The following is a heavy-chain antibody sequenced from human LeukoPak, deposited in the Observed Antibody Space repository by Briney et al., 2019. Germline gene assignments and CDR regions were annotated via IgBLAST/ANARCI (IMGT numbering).Heavy chain of an antibody. CDR2: IYYSGST. CDR3: ARKSALIAASPYFDY. V-gene: IGHV4-39*01. Sequence: PSETLSLTCTVSGGSISSSSYYWGWIRQPPGKGLEWIGSIYYSGSTYYNPSLKSRVTISVDTSKNQFSLNLSSVTAADTAVYYYARKSALIAASPYFDYWGQGTLVTVSS. CDR1: GGSISSSSYY. J-gene: IGHJ4*02. D-gene: IGHD6-6*01.